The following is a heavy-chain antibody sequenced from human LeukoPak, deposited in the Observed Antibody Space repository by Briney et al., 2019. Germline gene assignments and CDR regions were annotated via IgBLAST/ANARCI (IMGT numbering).Heavy chain of an antibody. Sequence: EPGGSLRLSCAASGFTLSDAYMTWVRQTPGKGLEWVGRITSKGDGGTTHYAAPVKGRFIISRDDSKGTLYLQLNSLRTDDTAVYYCLAQYSFDYWGRGTLVTVSS. V-gene: IGHV3-15*01. CDR2: ITSKGDGGTT. D-gene: IGHD5-24*01. J-gene: IGHJ4*02. CDR3: LAQYSFDY. CDR1: GFTLSDAY.